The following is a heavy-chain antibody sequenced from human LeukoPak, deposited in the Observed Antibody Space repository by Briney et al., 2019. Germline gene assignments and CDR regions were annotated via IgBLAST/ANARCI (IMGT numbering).Heavy chain of an antibody. CDR2: IIPILGIG. Sequence: GSSVKVSCKASRGTFSSYAISWVRQAPGQGREWMGRIIPILGIGNYAQKFQGRVTITADKSTSTAYMELSSLRPEGTAVYYCARGKYLTGYFTKGGFDYWGQATLVTVSS. CDR3: ARGKYLTGYFTKGGFDY. D-gene: IGHD3-9*01. V-gene: IGHV1-69*04. J-gene: IGHJ4*02. CDR1: RGTFSSYA.